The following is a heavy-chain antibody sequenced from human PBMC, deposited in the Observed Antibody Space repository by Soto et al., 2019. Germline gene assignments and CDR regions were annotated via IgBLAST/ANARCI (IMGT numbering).Heavy chain of an antibody. V-gene: IGHV4-30-4*01. D-gene: IGHD3-3*01. J-gene: IGHJ6*02. CDR1: GGSISSGDYY. CDR2: IYYSGTT. Sequence: QVQLQESGPGLVKPSQTLSLTCTVSGGSISSGDYYWSWIRQPPGKGLEWIGYIYYSGTTYSNPSLKSRVTISVDTSKNQFSLKLSSVTAADTAVYYCTRGSRVEYYYYGMDVWGQGTTVTVSS. CDR3: TRGSRVEYYYYGMDV.